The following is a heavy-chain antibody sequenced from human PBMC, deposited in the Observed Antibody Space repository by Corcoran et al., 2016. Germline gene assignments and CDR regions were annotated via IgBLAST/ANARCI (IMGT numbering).Heavy chain of an antibody. CDR1: GFTFSNYA. CDR2: ISASGGSA. J-gene: IGHJ4*02. CDR3: AKDQVSYYYDSACDY. Sequence: EVQLLESGGGLVQSGGSLRLSCTASGFTFSNYALSWVRQAPGKGLEWVSTISASGGSAYYGESVKGRFTISRDSSSDTLYLQMNSLRAEDTALYYCAKDQVSYYYDSACDYWGQGTLVTVSS. D-gene: IGHD3-22*01. V-gene: IGHV3-23*01.